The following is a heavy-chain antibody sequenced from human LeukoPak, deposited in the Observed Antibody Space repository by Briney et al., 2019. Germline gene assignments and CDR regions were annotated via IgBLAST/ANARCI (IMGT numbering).Heavy chain of an antibody. CDR2: VYTSGST. J-gene: IGHJ5*01. Sequence: SQTLSLTCTVSGGSISSASYYWSWIRQPAGKGLEWIGRVYTSGSTNYNPSLESRVTMSVDTSKNQFSLNLTSVTAADTAVYYCARHSGSYSSWFDPWGQGTLVTVSS. CDR3: ARHSGSYSSWFDP. D-gene: IGHD1-26*01. V-gene: IGHV4-61*02. CDR1: GGSISSASYY.